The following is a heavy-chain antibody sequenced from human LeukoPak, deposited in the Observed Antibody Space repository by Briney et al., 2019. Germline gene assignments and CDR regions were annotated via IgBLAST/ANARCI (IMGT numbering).Heavy chain of an antibody. CDR3: ARVSSTSSHFDN. V-gene: IGHV3-7*03. CDR1: GFSFSTYW. CDR2: IKPDGSEK. D-gene: IGHD2-2*01. J-gene: IGHJ5*02. Sequence: PGGSLRLSCAASGFSFSTYWMTWVRQAPGKGLEWVANIKPDGSEKYYVDSVKGRFTISRDNAKNSVSLQMNSLKAEDTALYYCARVSSTSSHFDNWGQGTLVTVSS.